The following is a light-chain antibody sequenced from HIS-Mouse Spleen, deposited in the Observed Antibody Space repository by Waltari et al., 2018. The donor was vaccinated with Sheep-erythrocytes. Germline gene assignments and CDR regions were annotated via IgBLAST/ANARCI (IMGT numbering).Light chain of an antibody. V-gene: IGLV2-14*03. CDR2: DVS. CDR3: SSYTSSSTWV. Sequence: QSALTQPPSASGSPGQSVTISCTGTSSDVGGYNYVPWYQQHPGNAPKLMIYDVSNRPSGVSNRFSGSKSGNTASLTISGLQAEDEADYYCSSYTSSSTWVFGGGTKLTVL. J-gene: IGLJ3*02. CDR1: SSDVGGYNY.